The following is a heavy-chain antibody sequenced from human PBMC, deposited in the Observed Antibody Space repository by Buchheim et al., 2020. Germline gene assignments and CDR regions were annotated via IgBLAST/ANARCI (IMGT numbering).Heavy chain of an antibody. Sequence: QVQLVESGGGVVQPGRSLRLSCAASGFSFSGYAMHWVRQAPGKGLEWVAVISSDGTTKYYADSVKGRFTISRDNTKNTLYLQMNTLKAEDTGLFYCAREITHEDYGRKFDPWGQGTL. CDR1: GFSFSGYA. V-gene: IGHV3-33*01. CDR2: ISSDGTTK. J-gene: IGHJ5*02. D-gene: IGHD4/OR15-4a*01. CDR3: AREITHEDYGRKFDP.